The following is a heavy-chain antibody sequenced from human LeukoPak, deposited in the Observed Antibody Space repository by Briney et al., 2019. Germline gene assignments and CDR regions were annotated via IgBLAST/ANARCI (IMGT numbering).Heavy chain of an antibody. V-gene: IGHV3-33*08. D-gene: IGHD2-2*02. J-gene: IGHJ4*02. CDR2: IWYDGSKT. Sequence: GGSLRLSCAASGFTFSNYGMHWVRQAPGKGLEWVAIIWYDGSKTYYADSVKGRFTISRDNLSNTLYLQMNSLRAEDTALYFCARAPYTTGRSFYFDSWGQGTLVTVSS. CDR3: ARAPYTTGRSFYFDS. CDR1: GFTFSNYG.